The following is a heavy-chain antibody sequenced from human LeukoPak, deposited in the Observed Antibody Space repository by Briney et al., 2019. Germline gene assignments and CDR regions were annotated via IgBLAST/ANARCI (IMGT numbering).Heavy chain of an antibody. CDR2: ISYDGSNK. CDR1: GFTFSSYG. CDR3: ASSTCSCTSCYTGGADY. V-gene: IGHV3-30*03. Sequence: GGSLRLSCAASGFTFSSYGMHWVRQAPGKGLEWVAVISYDGSNKYYADSVKGRFTISRDNSKNTLYLQMNSLRAEDTAVYYCASSTCSCTSCYTGGADYWGQGTLVTVSS. J-gene: IGHJ4*02. D-gene: IGHD2-2*02.